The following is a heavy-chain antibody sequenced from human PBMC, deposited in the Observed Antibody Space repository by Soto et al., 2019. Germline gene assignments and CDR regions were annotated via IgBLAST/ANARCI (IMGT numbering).Heavy chain of an antibody. Sequence: QVQLVQSGAEVKKPGSSVKVSCKASGGIFSTYAINWLRQAPGQGLEWMGGIIPIFGTPNYAQKFQGRVTITADESTSTAYMELSRLRSDDTAVYYCARDRDDYGSGNYYNRTDFWGQGTLVTVSS. D-gene: IGHD3-10*01. CDR3: ARDRDDYGSGNYYNRTDF. J-gene: IGHJ4*02. V-gene: IGHV1-69*01. CDR1: GGIFSTYA. CDR2: IIPIFGTP.